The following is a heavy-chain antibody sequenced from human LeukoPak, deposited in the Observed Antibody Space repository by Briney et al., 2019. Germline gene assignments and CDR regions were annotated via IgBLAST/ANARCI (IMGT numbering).Heavy chain of an antibody. V-gene: IGHV3-30*02. D-gene: IGHD6-13*01. CDR2: IRYDGSNK. CDR3: ARQQLAPGGYFDY. Sequence: PGGSLRLSCAASGFTFSSYGMHWVRQAPGKGLEWVAFIRYDGSNKYYADSVKGRFTISRDNSKNTLYLQMNSLRAEDTAVYYCARQQLAPGGYFDYWGQGTLVTVSS. CDR1: GFTFSSYG. J-gene: IGHJ4*02.